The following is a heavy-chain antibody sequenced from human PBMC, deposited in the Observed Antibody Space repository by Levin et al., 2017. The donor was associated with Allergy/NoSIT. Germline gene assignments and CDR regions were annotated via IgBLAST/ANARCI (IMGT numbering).Heavy chain of an antibody. CDR3: ARRAYYYDNTGYYYPFDY. V-gene: IGHV4-39*01. D-gene: IGHD3-22*01. J-gene: IGHJ4*02. CDR1: GDSISSSSYY. CDR2: IYYSEST. Sequence: PSETLSLTCTVSGDSISSSSYYWGWIRQPPGTGLEWIGSIYYSESTYYNPSLKSRVTIFVDTSKNQFSLKLSSVTAADTAVYYCARRAYYYDNTGYYYPFDYWGQGTLVTVSS.